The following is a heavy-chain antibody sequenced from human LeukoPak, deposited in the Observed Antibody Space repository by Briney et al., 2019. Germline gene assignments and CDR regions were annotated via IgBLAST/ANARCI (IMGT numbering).Heavy chain of an antibody. Sequence: PGGSLRLSCAASGFTSSSYGMHWVRQAPGKGLEWVAFIRYDGSNKYYADSVKGRFTISRDNSKNTLYLQMNSLRAEDTAVYYCAKDRSTIFGGSPSYMDVWGKGTTVTVSS. J-gene: IGHJ6*03. V-gene: IGHV3-30*02. CDR2: IRYDGSNK. D-gene: IGHD3-3*01. CDR1: GFTSSSYG. CDR3: AKDRSTIFGGSPSYMDV.